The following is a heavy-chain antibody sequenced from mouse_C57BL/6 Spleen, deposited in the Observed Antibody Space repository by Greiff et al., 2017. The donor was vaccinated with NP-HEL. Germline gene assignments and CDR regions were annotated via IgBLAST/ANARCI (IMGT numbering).Heavy chain of an antibody. V-gene: IGHV1-55*01. J-gene: IGHJ2*01. CDR2: IYPGSGST. CDR1: GYTFTSYW. Sequence: VQLQQPGAELVKPGASVKMSCKASGYTFTSYWITWVKQRPGQGLEWIGDIYPGSGSTNYNEKFKSKATLTVDTSSSTAYMQLSSLTSEDSAVYYCATSITTVVADYFDYWGQGTTLTVSS. D-gene: IGHD1-1*01. CDR3: ATSITTVVADYFDY.